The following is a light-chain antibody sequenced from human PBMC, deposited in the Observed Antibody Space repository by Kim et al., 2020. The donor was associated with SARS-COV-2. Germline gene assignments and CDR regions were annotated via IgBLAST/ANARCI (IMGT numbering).Light chain of an antibody. CDR1: SSDVGGYNY. Sequence: GQSITISCTGTSSDVGGYNYVSWYQHHPGKAPKLMIYDVSKRPSGISNRFSGSKSGNTASLTISGLQAEDEADYYCSSYASSNTFVFGTGTRSPS. CDR2: DVS. V-gene: IGLV2-14*03. J-gene: IGLJ1*01. CDR3: SSYASSNTFV.